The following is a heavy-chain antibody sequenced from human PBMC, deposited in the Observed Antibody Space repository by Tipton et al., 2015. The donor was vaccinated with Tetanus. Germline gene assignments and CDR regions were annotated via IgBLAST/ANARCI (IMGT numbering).Heavy chain of an antibody. CDR2: IYYSGST. V-gene: IGHV4-31*02. J-gene: IGHJ6*02. CDR1: GGSISSGGYY. CDR3: ARGMYYYDSSGLPYYYGMDV. Sequence: LRLSCTVSGGSISSGGYYWSWIRQHPGKGLEWIGYIYYSGSTYYNPSLKSRVTISVDTSKNQFSLKLSSVTAADTAVYYCARGMYYYDSSGLPYYYGMDVWGQGTTVTVSS. D-gene: IGHD3-22*01.